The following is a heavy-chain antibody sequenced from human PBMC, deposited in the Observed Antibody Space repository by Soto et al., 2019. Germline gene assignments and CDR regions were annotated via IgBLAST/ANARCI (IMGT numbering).Heavy chain of an antibody. D-gene: IGHD6-25*01. V-gene: IGHV4-31*03. J-gene: IGHJ5*02. CDR1: GGSISSGGYY. Sequence: QVQLQESGPGLVKPSQTLSLTCTVSGGSISSGGYYWSWIRQHPGKGLEWIGYIYYSGSTYYNPSLKSRVTISVYTSKNQFSLKLSSVTAADTAVYYCARDSAMWNIAAGGFDPWGQGTLVTVSS. CDR3: ARDSAMWNIAAGGFDP. CDR2: IYYSGST.